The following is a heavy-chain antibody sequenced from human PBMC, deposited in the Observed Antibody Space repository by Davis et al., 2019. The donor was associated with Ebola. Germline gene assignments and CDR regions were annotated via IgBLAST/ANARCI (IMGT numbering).Heavy chain of an antibody. CDR1: GGSFSGYY. V-gene: IGHV4-59*08. CDR2: IYYSGST. D-gene: IGHD6-13*01. CDR3: ASQLSWFDP. J-gene: IGHJ5*02. Sequence: GSLRLSCAVYGGSFSGYYWSWIRQPPGKGLEWIGYIYYSGSTNYNPSLKSRVTISVDTSKNQFSLKLSSVTAADTAVYYCASQLSWFDPWGQGTLVTVSS.